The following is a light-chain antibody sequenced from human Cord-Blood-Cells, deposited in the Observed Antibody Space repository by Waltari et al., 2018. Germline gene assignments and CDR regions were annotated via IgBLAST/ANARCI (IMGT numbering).Light chain of an antibody. CDR3: SSYTSISTWV. Sequence: QSALTQTAAVSGSPGQSITISCTGTSSDVGGYTYVSWYQQHPGKAPKLMIYDVSNRPSGVSNRFSGSKSGNTASLTISGLQAEDEADYYCSSYTSISTWVFGGGTKLTVL. J-gene: IGLJ3*02. CDR1: SSDVGGYTY. V-gene: IGLV2-14*01. CDR2: DVS.